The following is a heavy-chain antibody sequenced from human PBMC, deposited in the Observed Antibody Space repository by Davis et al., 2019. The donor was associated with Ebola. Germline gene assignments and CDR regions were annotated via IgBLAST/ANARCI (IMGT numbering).Heavy chain of an antibody. D-gene: IGHD3-22*01. CDR2: IYYSGRT. CDR3: ASGPTYYYDSSGYGRKYYFDY. Sequence: SETLSLTCTVSGGSISSGGYYWSWIRQHPGKGLEWIAYIYYSGRTYYNPSLKSRVTISVDTSKNKFSLKLSSVTAADTAVYYCASGPTYYYDSSGYGRKYYFDYWGQGTLVTVSS. J-gene: IGHJ4*02. CDR1: GGSISSGGYY. V-gene: IGHV4-31*03.